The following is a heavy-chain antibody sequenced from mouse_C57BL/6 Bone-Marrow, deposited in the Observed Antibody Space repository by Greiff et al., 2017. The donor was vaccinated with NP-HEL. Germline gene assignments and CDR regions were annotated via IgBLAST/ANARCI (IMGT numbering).Heavy chain of an antibody. V-gene: IGHV1-72*01. J-gene: IGHJ1*03. Sequence: QVQLQQPGADLVKPGASVKLSCKASGYTFTSYWMHWVKQRTGRGLEWIGRIDPNSGGTKFNEKFKTKATLTVDKPSSTAYMQLSSLTSEDSAVYYVARYDYGSRGWYFDVWGRGTTVTVSA. D-gene: IGHD1-1*01. CDR2: IDPNSGGT. CDR1: GYTFTSYW. CDR3: ARYDYGSRGWYFDV.